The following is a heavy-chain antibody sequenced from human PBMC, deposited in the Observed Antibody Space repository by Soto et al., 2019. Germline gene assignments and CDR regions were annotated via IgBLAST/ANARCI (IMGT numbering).Heavy chain of an antibody. J-gene: IGHJ6*04. CDR2: IYYSGST. Sequence: PSETLSLTCTVSGGSISSSSYYWGWIRQPPRKGLEWIGSIYYSGSTYYNPSLKSRVTISVDTSKNQFSLKLSFVTAADTAVYYCARERWYYYGSGSYPLLWGKGTTVTVSS. CDR3: ARERWYYYGSGSYPLL. D-gene: IGHD3-10*01. CDR1: GGSISSSSYY. V-gene: IGHV4-39*07.